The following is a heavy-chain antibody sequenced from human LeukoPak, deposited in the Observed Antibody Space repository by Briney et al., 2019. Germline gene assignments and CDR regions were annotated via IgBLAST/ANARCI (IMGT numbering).Heavy chain of an antibody. D-gene: IGHD3-22*01. CDR2: ISYDGSNK. CDR1: GFTFSSYG. V-gene: IGHV3-30*18. J-gene: IGHJ4*02. Sequence: PGGSLRLSCAASGFTFSSYGMHWVRQAPGKGLEWVAVISYDGSNKYYADSVKGRFTISRDNSKNTLYLQMNSLRAEDTAVYYCAKDHPQKYYYDSSGPDYWGQGNLVTVSS. CDR3: AKDHPQKYYYDSSGPDY.